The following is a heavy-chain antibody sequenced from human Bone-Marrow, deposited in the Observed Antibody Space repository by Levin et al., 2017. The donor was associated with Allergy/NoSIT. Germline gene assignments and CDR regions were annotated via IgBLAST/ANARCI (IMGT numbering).Heavy chain of an antibody. J-gene: IGHJ4*02. CDR2: ISGSGGST. D-gene: IGHD1-26*01. Sequence: GGSLRLSCAASGFTFSSYAMSWVRQAPGKGLEWVSAISGSGGSTYYADSVKGRFTISRDNSKNTLYLQMNSLRAEDTAVYYCAKKTLPALVGAPDDFDYWGQGTLVTVSS. CDR3: AKKTLPALVGAPDDFDY. V-gene: IGHV3-23*01. CDR1: GFTFSSYA.